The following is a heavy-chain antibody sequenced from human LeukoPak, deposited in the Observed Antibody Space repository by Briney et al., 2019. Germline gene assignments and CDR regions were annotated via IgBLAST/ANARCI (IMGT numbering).Heavy chain of an antibody. CDR2: IGGSGGST. CDR1: GFTVSSNY. CDR3: ARAYGSGIVELDY. J-gene: IGHJ4*02. V-gene: IGHV3-23*01. Sequence: GGSLRLSCAASGFTVSSNYMSWVRQAPGKGLEWVSAIGGSGGSTYYADSVKGRFTISRDNSKNTLYLQMNSLRAEDTAVYYCARAYGSGIVELDYWGQGTLVTVSS. D-gene: IGHD3-10*01.